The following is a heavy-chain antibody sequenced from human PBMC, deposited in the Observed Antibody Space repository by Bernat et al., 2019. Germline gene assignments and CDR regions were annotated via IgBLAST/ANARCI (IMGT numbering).Heavy chain of an antibody. CDR3: VKDEGQYSSSNYGMDV. J-gene: IGHJ6*02. CDR1: GFMFDDYA. CDR2: ISWNSDMI. Sequence: EVQLVESGGGLVQPGRSLRLSCAASGFMFDDYAMHWVRQVPGKGLEWVSGISWNSDMIGYADSVKGRFTISRDNAKNSLYLQMNSLRAEDTALYYCVKDEGQYSSSNYGMDVWGQGTTVTVSS. V-gene: IGHV3-9*01. D-gene: IGHD6-6*01.